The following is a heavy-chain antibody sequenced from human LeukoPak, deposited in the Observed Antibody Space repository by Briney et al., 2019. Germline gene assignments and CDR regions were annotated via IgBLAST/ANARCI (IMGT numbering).Heavy chain of an antibody. CDR3: ATYSSSNAREFQY. CDR1: GFTFSSYW. J-gene: IGHJ1*01. D-gene: IGHD2-2*01. V-gene: IGHV3-7*01. CDR2: IKQDGSET. Sequence: PGGSLRLSCAASGFTFSSYWMSWVRQAPGKGLEWVANIKQDGSETYYVDSVKGRFTISRDNAKNSLYLLMNSLRAEDTAVYYCATYSSSNAREFQYWGQGTLVTVSS.